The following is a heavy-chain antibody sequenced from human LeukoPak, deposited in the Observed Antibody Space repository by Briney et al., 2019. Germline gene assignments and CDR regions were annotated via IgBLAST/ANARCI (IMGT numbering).Heavy chain of an antibody. CDR1: GFTFSSYG. V-gene: IGHV3-30*02. J-gene: IGHJ4*02. D-gene: IGHD3-3*01. CDR3: AKGGFWSGYYGDY. Sequence: GGSLRLSCAASGFTFSSYGMHWVRQAPGKGLEWVAFIRYDGSNKYYADSVKGRFTISRDNSKNTLYLQMNSLRAEDTAVYYCAKGGFWSGYYGDYWGQGTLVTVSS. CDR2: IRYDGSNK.